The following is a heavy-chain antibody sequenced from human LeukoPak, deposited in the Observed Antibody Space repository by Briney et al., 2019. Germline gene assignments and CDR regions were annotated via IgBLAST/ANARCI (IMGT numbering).Heavy chain of an antibody. CDR2: IRYDGSNK. D-gene: IGHD6-6*01. CDR3: AKDRGSSSSVAFFDY. CDR1: GFTFSSYG. V-gene: IGHV3-30*02. Sequence: GGSLRLSCAASGFTFSSYGMHWVRQAPGKGLEWVAFIRYDGSNKYYADSVKGRFTISRDNSKNTLYLQMNSLRAEDTAVYYCAKDRGSSSSVAFFDYWGQGTLVTVSS. J-gene: IGHJ4*02.